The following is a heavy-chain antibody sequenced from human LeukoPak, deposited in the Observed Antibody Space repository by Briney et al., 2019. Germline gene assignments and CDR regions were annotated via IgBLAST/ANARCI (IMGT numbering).Heavy chain of an antibody. V-gene: IGHV3-23*01. J-gene: IGHJ4*02. CDR2: ISGSGGST. CDR3: AKSRAVRGVYGGVYFDY. Sequence: GGSLRLSCAASGFTFSSYAMSWVRQAPGKGLEWVSAISGSGGSTYYADSVKGRFAISRDNSKNTLYLQMNSLRAEDTAVYYCAKSRAVRGVYGGVYFDYWGQGTLVTVSS. CDR1: GFTFSSYA. D-gene: IGHD3-10*01.